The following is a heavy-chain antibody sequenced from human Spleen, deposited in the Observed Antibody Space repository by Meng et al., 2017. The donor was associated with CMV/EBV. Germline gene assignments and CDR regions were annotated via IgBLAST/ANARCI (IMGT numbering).Heavy chain of an antibody. J-gene: IGHJ4*02. CDR3: ARTLGPH. CDR2: IYYTGST. D-gene: IGHD7-27*01. V-gene: IGHV4-59*01. CDR1: DSPISGYY. Sequence: SETLSLTCSVSDSPISGYYWNWIRQPPGKGLQWIGSIYYTGSTNYNPSLKSRVTISVNTSKKQFSLKLSSVTAADTAVYYCARTLGPHWGQGTMVTVSS.